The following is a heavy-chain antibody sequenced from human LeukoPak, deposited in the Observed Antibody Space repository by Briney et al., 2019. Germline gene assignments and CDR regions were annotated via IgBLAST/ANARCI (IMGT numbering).Heavy chain of an antibody. D-gene: IGHD4-23*01. J-gene: IGHJ6*02. CDR2: ISYDGSNK. CDR3: ARDNPLYGGNLYYYYGMDV. CDR1: GFTFSSYA. V-gene: IGHV3-30*04. Sequence: GSLRPSCAASGFTFSSYAMHWVRHAPGKGLGWVAVISYDGSNKYYADSVKGRFTISRDNSKNTLYLQMNSLRAEDTAVYYCARDNPLYGGNLYYYYGMDVWGQGTTVTVSS.